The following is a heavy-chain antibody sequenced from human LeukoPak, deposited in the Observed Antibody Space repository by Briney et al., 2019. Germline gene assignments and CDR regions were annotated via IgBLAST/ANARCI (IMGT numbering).Heavy chain of an antibody. CDR1: GYSISSGYY. CDR3: ARVGFGESLDY. CDR2: IYHSGST. J-gene: IGHJ4*02. D-gene: IGHD3-10*01. Sequence: PSETLSLTCTVSGYSISSGYYWGWIRQPPGKGLEWIGSIYHSGSTYYNPSLKSRVTISVDTSKNQFSLKLSSVTAADTAVYYCARVGFGESLDYWGQGTLVTVSS. V-gene: IGHV4-38-2*02.